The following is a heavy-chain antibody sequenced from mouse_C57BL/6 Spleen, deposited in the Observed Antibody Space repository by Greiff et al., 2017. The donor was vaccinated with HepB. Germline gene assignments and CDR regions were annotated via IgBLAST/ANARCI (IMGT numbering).Heavy chain of an antibody. J-gene: IGHJ2*01. V-gene: IGHV1-7*01. CDR3: ARSDPLYYYGVDY. CDR2: INPSSGYT. D-gene: IGHD1-1*01. Sequence: VQLQQSGAELAKPGASVKLSCKASGYTFTSYWMHWVKQRPGQGLEWIGYINPSSGYTKYNQKFKDKATLTADKSSSTAYMQLSSLTDEDSAVYYCARSDPLYYYGVDYWGQGTTLTVSS. CDR1: GYTFTSYW.